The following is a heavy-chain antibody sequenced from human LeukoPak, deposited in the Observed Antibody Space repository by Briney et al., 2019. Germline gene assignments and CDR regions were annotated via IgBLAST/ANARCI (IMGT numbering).Heavy chain of an antibody. CDR1: GLIVSSNY. Sequence: PGGSLRLSCAVSGLIVSSNYMSWVRQAPGKGLEWVSAISGSGGSTYYADSVKGRFTISRDNSKNTLYLQMNSLRAEDTAVYYCAKDLTVYSCGLPGNYFDYWGQGTLVTVSS. CDR3: AKDLTVYSCGLPGNYFDY. D-gene: IGHD5-18*01. J-gene: IGHJ4*02. CDR2: ISGSGGST. V-gene: IGHV3-23*01.